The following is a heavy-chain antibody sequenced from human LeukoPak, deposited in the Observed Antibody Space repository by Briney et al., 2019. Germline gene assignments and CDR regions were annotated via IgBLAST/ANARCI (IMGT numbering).Heavy chain of an antibody. J-gene: IGHJ6*03. V-gene: IGHV4-4*07. Sequence: PSETLSLTCTVSGASIGNYYWSWIRQPAGKGLEWIGRTHTSGSANYNPSLKSRVTMSVDTSKNQFSLKLSSVTAADTAVYYCARGRWSGPYMDVWGKGTTVTVSS. CDR2: THTSGSA. D-gene: IGHD4-23*01. CDR1: GASIGNYY. CDR3: ARGRWSGPYMDV.